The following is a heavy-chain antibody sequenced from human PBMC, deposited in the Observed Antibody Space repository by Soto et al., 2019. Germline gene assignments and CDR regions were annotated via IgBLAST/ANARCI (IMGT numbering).Heavy chain of an antibody. D-gene: IGHD4-17*01. CDR1: GFTFSTSW. J-gene: IGHJ3*02. CDR2: MKGDGSKE. CDR3: ARDLNYGVSTVYYDVFDT. V-gene: IGHV3-7*01. Sequence: VQLVESGGGLVQPGGSLRLSCLASGFTFSTSWMTWVRQAPGKGLEGVANMKGDGSKENYVDSVKGRFTISRDNAKNSLFLQMNSLRDEDTALYYWARDLNYGVSTVYYDVFDTWGQGTMVTVSP.